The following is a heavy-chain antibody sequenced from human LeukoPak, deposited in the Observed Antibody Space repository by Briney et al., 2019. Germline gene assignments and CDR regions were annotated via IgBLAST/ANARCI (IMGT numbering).Heavy chain of an antibody. V-gene: IGHV3-30*04. Sequence: GGSLRLSCAASGFTFSSYAMHWVRQAPGKGLGWVAVISYDGSNKYYADSVKGRFTISRDNSKNTMYLQMNSLRAEDTAVYYCARDRSWYFDYWGQGTLVTVSS. D-gene: IGHD6-13*01. J-gene: IGHJ4*02. CDR3: ARDRSWYFDY. CDR2: ISYDGSNK. CDR1: GFTFSSYA.